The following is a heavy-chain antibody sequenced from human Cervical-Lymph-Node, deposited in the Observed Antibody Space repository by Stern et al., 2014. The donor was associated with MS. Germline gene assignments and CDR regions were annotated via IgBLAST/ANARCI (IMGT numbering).Heavy chain of an antibody. CDR3: ARDLPTVTASGWFDP. D-gene: IGHD4-17*01. V-gene: IGHV1-18*04. CDR2: ISAYNGNT. J-gene: IGHJ5*02. CDR1: GYTFTSYG. Sequence: QVQLMQSGAEVKKPGASVKVSCKASGYTFTSYGISWVRQAPGQGLEWMGWISAYNGNTNYAQKLQGRVTMTTDTSTSTAYMELRSLRSDDTAVYYCARDLPTVTASGWFDPWGQGTLVTVSS.